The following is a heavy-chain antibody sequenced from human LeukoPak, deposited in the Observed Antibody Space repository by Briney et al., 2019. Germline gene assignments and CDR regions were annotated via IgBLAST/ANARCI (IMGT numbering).Heavy chain of an antibody. V-gene: IGHV3-7*01. CDR2: IKHDGSEK. D-gene: IGHD6-19*01. Sequence: GGSLRLSCVASEFSPTNFWMTWVRRAPGRGLEWVANIKHDGSEKFVDSVKGRFTISRDNAKNTLYLQMNSLRAEDTAVYYCAKDPRWVAVAGTPYFDYWGQGTLVTVSS. CDR1: EFSPTNFW. J-gene: IGHJ4*02. CDR3: AKDPRWVAVAGTPYFDY.